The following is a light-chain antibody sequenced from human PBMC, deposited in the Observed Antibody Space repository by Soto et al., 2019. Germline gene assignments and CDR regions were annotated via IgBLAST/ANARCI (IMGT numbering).Light chain of an antibody. CDR2: EVR. CDR1: SCDVGKYDY. V-gene: IGLV2-8*01. Sequence: QSVLTQPPSASGSPGQSVTISCTGTSCDVGKYDYVSWFQHHPGEAPKLIIYEVRNRPSGVPDCFSGSKSGSTASLTVSCLQAEDGAYYKCNSDIAASNVVGTGTQRTGL. CDR3: NSDIAASNV. J-gene: IGLJ1*01.